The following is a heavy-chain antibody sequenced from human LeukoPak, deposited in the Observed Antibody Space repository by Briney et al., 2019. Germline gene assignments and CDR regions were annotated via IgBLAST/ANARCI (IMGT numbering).Heavy chain of an antibody. Sequence: GASVKGSCKASGYTFTGYYMHWVRQAPGQGLEWMGWINPNSGGTNYAQKFQGRVTMTRDTSLSTAYMELSRLRSDDTAVYYCARDYDYVWGSPYYFDYWGQGTLVTVSP. CDR2: INPNSGGT. CDR3: ARDYDYVWGSPYYFDY. J-gene: IGHJ4*02. CDR1: GYTFTGYY. D-gene: IGHD3-16*01. V-gene: IGHV1-2*02.